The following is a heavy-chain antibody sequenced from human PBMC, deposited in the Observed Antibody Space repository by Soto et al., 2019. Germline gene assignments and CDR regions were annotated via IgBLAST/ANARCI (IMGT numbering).Heavy chain of an antibody. D-gene: IGHD2-15*01. V-gene: IGHV3-30*18. Sequence: QVQLVESGGGVVQPGTSLRLSCAASGFTFTNYGMHWVRQAPGKGLEWVAVISKDGNDQYFADSVKGRFSVSRDNSNNTLHLPMNSLRPEDTAVYYCAKGSWEFTRYFDSWGQGTLVLVSS. CDR2: ISKDGNDQ. CDR3: AKGSWEFTRYFDS. J-gene: IGHJ4*02. CDR1: GFTFTNYG.